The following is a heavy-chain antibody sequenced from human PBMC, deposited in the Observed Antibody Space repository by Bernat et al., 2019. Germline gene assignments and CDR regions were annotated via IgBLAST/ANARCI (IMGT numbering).Heavy chain of an antibody. Sequence: EVQLVESGGGFVQPGGSLRLSCAASGFIFSTSEMNWVRQAPGKGLEWVSYISSGGSTIYYADSVKGRFTVSRDNANDSLYLQMNGLRAEDTAVYYCANDFWNGCYVGNFWGQGTLVGVSS. D-gene: IGHD3-3*01. CDR2: ISSGGSTI. CDR1: GFIFSTSE. CDR3: ANDFWNGCYVGNF. J-gene: IGHJ4*02. V-gene: IGHV3-48*03.